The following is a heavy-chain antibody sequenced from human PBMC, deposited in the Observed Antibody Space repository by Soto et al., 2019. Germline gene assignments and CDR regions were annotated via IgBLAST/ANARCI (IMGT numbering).Heavy chain of an antibody. J-gene: IGHJ3*02. Sequence: QVQLQQWGAGLLKPSETLSLTCAVYGGSFSGYYWRWIRQPPGKGLEWIGEINHSGSTNYNPSLKSRVTISVDTSKNQFSLKLSSVTAADTAVYYCARRRAHYDFWSGYLTSYAFDIWGQGTMVTVSS. CDR3: ARRRAHYDFWSGYLTSYAFDI. V-gene: IGHV4-34*01. D-gene: IGHD3-3*01. CDR2: INHSGST. CDR1: GGSFSGYY.